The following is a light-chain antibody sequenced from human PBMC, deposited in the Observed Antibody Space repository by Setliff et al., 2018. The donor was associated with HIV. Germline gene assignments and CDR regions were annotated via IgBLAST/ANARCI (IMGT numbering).Light chain of an antibody. V-gene: IGLV2-23*02. CDR2: EVT. CDR3: CSYGRGDIWI. CDR1: SSDVGSPLSS. J-gene: IGLJ2*01. Sequence: QSVLAQPASVSGSPGQSINISCTGSSSDVGSPLSSVSWYQQNPGEVPKRLIYEVTRRPSGISDRFSGSKSDNTASLTISGLQTEDEADYYCCSYGRGDIWIFGGGTKVTVL.